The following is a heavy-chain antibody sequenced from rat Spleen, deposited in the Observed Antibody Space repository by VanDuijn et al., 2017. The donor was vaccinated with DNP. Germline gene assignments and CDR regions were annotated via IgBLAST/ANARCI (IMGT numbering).Heavy chain of an antibody. V-gene: IGHV3-3*01. Sequence: EVQLQESGPGLVKTSQSLSLTCSVTGYSITSSYRWNWIRKFPGNKLEWMGSVNSAGTTNYNPSINSRISITRDTSKNQLFLQVNSVTTEDTATYYCARWPGYNHPYAMDAWGQGTSVTVSS. D-gene: IGHD1-4*01. CDR3: ARWPGYNHPYAMDA. CDR1: GYSITSSYR. CDR2: VNSAGTT. J-gene: IGHJ4*01.